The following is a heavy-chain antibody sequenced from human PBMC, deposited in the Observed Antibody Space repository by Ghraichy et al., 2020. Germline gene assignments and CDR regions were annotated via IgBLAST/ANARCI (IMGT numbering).Heavy chain of an antibody. Sequence: GESLNISCAASGFTFSSYAMSWVRQAPGKGLEWVSAISGSGGSTYYADSVKGRFTISRDNSKNTLYLQMNSLRAEDTAVYYCAKDTVRYSGSYYDYYYYYMDVWGKGTTVTVSS. CDR2: ISGSGGST. V-gene: IGHV3-23*01. CDR1: GFTFSSYA. J-gene: IGHJ6*03. D-gene: IGHD1-26*01. CDR3: AKDTVRYSGSYYDYYYYYMDV.